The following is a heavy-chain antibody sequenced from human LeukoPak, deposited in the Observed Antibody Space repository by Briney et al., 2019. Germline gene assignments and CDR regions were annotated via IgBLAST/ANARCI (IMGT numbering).Heavy chain of an antibody. D-gene: IGHD3-22*01. V-gene: IGHV3-30*18. J-gene: IGHJ4*02. Sequence: PGGSLRLSCAASGFTFSSYGMHWVRQAPGKGLEWVAVISYDGSNKYYADSVKGRFTISRDNSKNTLYLQMNSLRAEDTAVYYCAKDSAVGHYDSSGFDYWGQGTLVTVSS. CDR3: AKDSAVGHYDSSGFDY. CDR2: ISYDGSNK. CDR1: GFTFSSYG.